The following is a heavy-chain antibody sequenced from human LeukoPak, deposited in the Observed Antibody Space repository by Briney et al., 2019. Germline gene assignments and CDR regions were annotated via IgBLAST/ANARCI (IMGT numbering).Heavy chain of an antibody. J-gene: IGHJ4*02. Sequence: GGSLRLSCAASRFTFSSYAMSWVRQAPGKGLEWVSVIYSGGSTYYADSVKGRFTISRDNSKNTLYLQMNSLRAEDTAVYYCARAHYDFWSGFDYWGQGTLVTVSS. CDR3: ARAHYDFWSGFDY. D-gene: IGHD3-3*01. CDR2: IYSGGST. CDR1: RFTFSSYA. V-gene: IGHV3-66*01.